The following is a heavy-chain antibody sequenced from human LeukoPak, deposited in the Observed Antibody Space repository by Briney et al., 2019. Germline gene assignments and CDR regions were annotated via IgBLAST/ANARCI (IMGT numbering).Heavy chain of an antibody. CDR3: AELGITMIGGV. CDR2: ITSSSSYK. J-gene: IGHJ6*04. V-gene: IGHV3-21*01. D-gene: IGHD3-10*02. Sequence: GGSLRLSCAAPGFTFSNYNMNWVRQAPGKGLEWISSITSSSSYKFYADSVKGRSTISRDNAKNSLYLQMNSLRAEDTAVYYCAELGITMIGGVWGKGTTVTISS. CDR1: GFTFSNYN.